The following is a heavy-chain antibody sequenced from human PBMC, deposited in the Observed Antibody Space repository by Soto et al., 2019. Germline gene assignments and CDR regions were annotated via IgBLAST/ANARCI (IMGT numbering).Heavy chain of an antibody. V-gene: IGHV4-39*01. CDR1: GGSISTTFYY. CDR2: VFYNGRT. D-gene: IGHD1-1*01. CDR3: ARRPINDDNYHAEVNF. J-gene: IGHJ1*01. Sequence: QLRLLESGPGVVKPAETLSLTCTVSGGSISTTFYYWVWIRQPPGKGLEWIGTVFYNGRTYDNPSLDSRISISVDTSKNQFYLRLTSVSAADTAVYYCARRPINDDNYHAEVNFWGQGTLVTVSS.